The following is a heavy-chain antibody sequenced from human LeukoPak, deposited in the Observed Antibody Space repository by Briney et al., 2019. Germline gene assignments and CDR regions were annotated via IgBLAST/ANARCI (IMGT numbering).Heavy chain of an antibody. CDR2: IWYDGSNK. CDR3: ARDEGGYSLIGYYYYYMDV. J-gene: IGHJ6*03. Sequence: PGGSLRLSCAASGFTFSSYGMHWVRQAPGKGLEWVAVIWYDGSNKYYADSVKGRFTISRDNSKNTLYLQMNSLRAEDTAVYYCARDEGGYSLIGYYYYYMDVWGKGTTVTVSS. CDR1: GFTFSSYG. D-gene: IGHD5-18*01. V-gene: IGHV3-33*01.